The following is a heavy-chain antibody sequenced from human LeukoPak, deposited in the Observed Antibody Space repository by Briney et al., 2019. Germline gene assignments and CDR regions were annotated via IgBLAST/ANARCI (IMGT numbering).Heavy chain of an antibody. J-gene: IGHJ6*02. Sequence: SETLSLTCTVSGGSISPYYWSWIRQPPGKGLEWIGYIHYSGTTNYNPSLKSRVTMSVDTSNNHLSLRLTSVTAADTALYYCARHSYNYYGLDVWGQGTTTTVSS. CDR1: GGSISPYY. CDR2: IHYSGTT. V-gene: IGHV4-59*08. CDR3: ARHSYNYYGLDV.